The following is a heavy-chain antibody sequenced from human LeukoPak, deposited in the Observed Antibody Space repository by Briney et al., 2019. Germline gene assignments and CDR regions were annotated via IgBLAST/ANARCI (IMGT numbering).Heavy chain of an antibody. CDR3: ARAPEADAFDI. Sequence: GGSLRLSCAASGFTFSDYYMSWIRQAPGKGLEWVSYISSSGSTIYYADSVKGRCTISRDNAKNSLYLQMNSLRAEDTAVYYCARAPEADAFDIWGQGTMVTVSS. V-gene: IGHV3-11*01. D-gene: IGHD1-14*01. CDR1: GFTFSDYY. J-gene: IGHJ3*02. CDR2: ISSSGSTI.